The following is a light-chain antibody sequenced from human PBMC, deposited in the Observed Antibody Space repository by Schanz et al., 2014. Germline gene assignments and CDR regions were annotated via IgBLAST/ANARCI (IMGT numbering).Light chain of an antibody. Sequence: QSALTQPASASGSPGQSVTISCTGTSSDVGDYNYVSWYQQHPGKVPKLMIYDDTKRPSGVPDRFSGSKSGNTASLTVSRLQAEDDADYYCCSFAGSGTVVFGGGTKLTVL. CDR2: DDT. V-gene: IGLV2-8*01. CDR1: SSDVGDYNY. CDR3: CSFAGSGTVV. J-gene: IGLJ2*01.